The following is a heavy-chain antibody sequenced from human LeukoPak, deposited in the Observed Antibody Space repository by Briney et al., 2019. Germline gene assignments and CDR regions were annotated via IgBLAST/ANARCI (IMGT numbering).Heavy chain of an antibody. CDR1: EFTFSDYY. CDR2: ISYSGDTI. Sequence: GGSLRLSCAASEFTFSDYYMSWIRQAPGKGLEWVSYISYSGDTIYYADSVKGRFTVSRDNAKNSLYLQMNSLRVEDMALYYCAARRGAAAGTDYFDDWGQGTLVTVSS. V-gene: IGHV3-11*01. CDR3: AARRGAAAGTDYFDD. D-gene: IGHD6-13*01. J-gene: IGHJ4*02.